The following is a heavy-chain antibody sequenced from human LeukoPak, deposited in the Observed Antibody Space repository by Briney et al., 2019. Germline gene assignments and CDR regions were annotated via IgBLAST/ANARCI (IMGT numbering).Heavy chain of an antibody. CDR3: TEDIPATPFNY. CDR1: GFTFSSYG. V-gene: IGHV3-30*02. CDR2: IQFDGSVK. J-gene: IGHJ4*02. D-gene: IGHD2-2*02. Sequence: GGSLRLSCAASGFTFSSYGMHWVRQAPGKGLEWVAFIQFDGSVKYYADSVKGRFTISRDNSKSTPYLQMNSLRGEDTAVYYCTEDIPATPFNYWGQGTLVTVSS.